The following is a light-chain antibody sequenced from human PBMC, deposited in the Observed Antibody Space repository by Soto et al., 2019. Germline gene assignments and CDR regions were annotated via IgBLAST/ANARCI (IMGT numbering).Light chain of an antibody. J-gene: IGKJ1*01. CDR3: QQYHGYSRT. CDR1: QNITNN. Sequence: DIQMTQSPSSLSASIGDRVTITCQASQNITNNLSWYQQKPGKAPDLLISDVSSLERGVASRFSGSGSGTEFTLTISSMQPDDFATYYCQQYHGYSRTFGQGTKVDIK. CDR2: DVS. V-gene: IGKV1-5*01.